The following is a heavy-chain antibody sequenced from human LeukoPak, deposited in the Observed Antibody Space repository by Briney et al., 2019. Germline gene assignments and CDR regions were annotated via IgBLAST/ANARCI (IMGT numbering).Heavy chain of an antibody. CDR2: IGSSSSYI. J-gene: IGHJ4*02. V-gene: IGHV3-21*01. CDR1: GFTFSSYS. CDR3: AKDSLADIDY. Sequence: PGGSLRLSCAASGFTFSSYSMNWVRQAPGKGLEWVSSIGSSSSYIYYADSVKGRSTISRDNSKNTLYLQMNSLRAEDTAVYYCAKDSLADIDYWGQGTLVTVSS. D-gene: IGHD3-16*01.